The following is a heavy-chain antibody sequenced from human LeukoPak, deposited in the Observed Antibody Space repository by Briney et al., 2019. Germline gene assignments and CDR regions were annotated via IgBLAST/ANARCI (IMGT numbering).Heavy chain of an antibody. V-gene: IGHV4-61*02. CDR3: AGEGGGYCGDDCYSYYFDY. CDR2: IYTSGST. Sequence: SQTLSLTCTVSGGSISSGSYYWSWIRQPAGKGLEWIGRIYTSGSTNYNPSLKSRVTISVDTSKNQFSLKLSSVTAADTAVYYCAGEGGGYCGDDCYSYYFDYWGQGTLVTVSS. D-gene: IGHD2-21*02. J-gene: IGHJ4*02. CDR1: GGSISSGSYY.